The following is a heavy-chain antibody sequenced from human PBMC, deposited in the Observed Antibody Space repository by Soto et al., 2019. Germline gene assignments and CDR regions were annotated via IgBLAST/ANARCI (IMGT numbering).Heavy chain of an antibody. CDR2: IYRGDEK. D-gene: IGHD3-22*01. Sequence: QITLKESGPTLVRPTQTLTLTCTFSGFSLTTGEVGVGWIRQPPGKALEWLALIYRGDEKRYRPSLKTRLTITKDTSKTQVVLTMTNVDPVDTATYCCAHRLHYFDSSGYSNDAFDIWGQGTMVTVSS. V-gene: IGHV2-5*02. J-gene: IGHJ3*02. CDR3: AHRLHYFDSSGYSNDAFDI. CDR1: GFSLTTGEVG.